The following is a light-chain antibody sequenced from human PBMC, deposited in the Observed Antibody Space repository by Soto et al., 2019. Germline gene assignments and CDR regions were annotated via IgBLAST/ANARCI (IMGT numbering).Light chain of an antibody. CDR1: SSNVGSYKL. CDR3: CSSGGSPTYV. Sequence: QSLLTHPASVSRSPGHSITISCTGTSSNVGSYKLVSWYQQHPGKAPNLMIFELNKRPSGVSNRFSGSKSGTKAYTTISGLKVEDEADYYCCSSGGSPTYVFRTGTKVT. CDR2: ELN. J-gene: IGLJ1*01. V-gene: IGLV2-23*02.